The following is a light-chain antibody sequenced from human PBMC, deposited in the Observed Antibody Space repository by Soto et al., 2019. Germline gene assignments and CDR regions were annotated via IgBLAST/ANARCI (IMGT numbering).Light chain of an antibody. V-gene: IGKV2-28*01. CDR3: MQALQSLT. Sequence: EIVMTQSPLTLPVTSGEPSSISFRSSQSLLYNNTYNYLDWYVQKPGQSPQLLIYFGSNRAPGVPDRFSGSGSGTDFTLKINRVEAEDVGTYYCMQALQSLTFGQGTRLEIQ. CDR2: FGS. CDR1: QSLLYNNTYNY. J-gene: IGKJ5*01.